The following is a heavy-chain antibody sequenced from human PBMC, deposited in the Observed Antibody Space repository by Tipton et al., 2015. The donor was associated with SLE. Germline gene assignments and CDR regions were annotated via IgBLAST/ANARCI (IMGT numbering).Heavy chain of an antibody. D-gene: IGHD6-19*01. Sequence: TLSLTCTVSGGSISSAYYWGWIRQPPGRGLEWIVTIHHSGSTYYNPSLKSRVTTSVDTSKNQFSLNLRSVTAADTAVYYCARDPWGTVTGSFDIWGQGTLVTVSS. CDR3: ARDPWGTVTGSFDI. CDR1: GGSISSAYY. CDR2: IHHSGST. V-gene: IGHV4-38-2*02. J-gene: IGHJ3*02.